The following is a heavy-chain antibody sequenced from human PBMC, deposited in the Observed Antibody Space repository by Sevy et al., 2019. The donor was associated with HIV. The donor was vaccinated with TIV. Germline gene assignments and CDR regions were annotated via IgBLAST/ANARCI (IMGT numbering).Heavy chain of an antibody. CDR3: AFGGGYQLLANYYFAMDV. Sequence: ASVKVSYKASGGTFSSYSISWVRQAPGQGLEWMGGITRIFGTSNYAQKFQGRVTITAAESTSTAYMELSSLRSEDTAVYYCAFGGGYQLLANYYFAMDVWGQGTTVTVSS. CDR2: ITRIFGTS. D-gene: IGHD2-2*01. J-gene: IGHJ6*02. V-gene: IGHV1-69*13. CDR1: GGTFSSYS.